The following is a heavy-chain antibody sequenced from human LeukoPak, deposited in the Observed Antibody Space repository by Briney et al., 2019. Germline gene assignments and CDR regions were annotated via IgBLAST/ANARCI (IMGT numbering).Heavy chain of an antibody. CDR1: EGTFNNYA. V-gene: IGHV1-69*01. CDR2: IIPIFGIA. J-gene: IGHJ6*03. Sequence: ASVKVSCKASEGTFNNYAISWVRQAPGQGREWMGGIIPIFGIANYAQKFQGRVTITADESTSTAYMELSSLRSEDTAVYYCARDHVVLAPGGYYYHYMDVWGKGTTVTVSS. D-gene: IGHD3-3*02. CDR3: ARDHVVLAPGGYYYHYMDV.